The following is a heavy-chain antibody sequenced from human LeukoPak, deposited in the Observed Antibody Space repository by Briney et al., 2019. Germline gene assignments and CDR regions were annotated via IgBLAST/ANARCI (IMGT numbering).Heavy chain of an antibody. CDR2: IIPIFGTA. V-gene: IGHV1-69*05. CDR3: ACLGDHYYMDV. Sequence: ASVKVSCKASGGTFSSYAISWVRQAPGQGLEWMGRIIPIFGTANYAQKFQGRVTITTDESTSTAYMGLSSLRSEDTAVYYCACLGDHYYMDVWGKGTTVTVSS. CDR1: GGTFSSYA. D-gene: IGHD4-17*01. J-gene: IGHJ6*03.